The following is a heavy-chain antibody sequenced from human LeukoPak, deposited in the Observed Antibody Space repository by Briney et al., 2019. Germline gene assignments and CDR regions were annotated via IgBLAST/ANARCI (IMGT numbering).Heavy chain of an antibody. D-gene: IGHD6-19*01. CDR1: GFTFSSHG. CDR2: ISGSGGST. Sequence: PGGSLRLSCAASGFTFSSHGMSWVRQAPGKGLEWVSAISGSGGSTYYADSVKGRFTISRDSSKNTLYLQMNSLRAEDTAVYYCATTLGSGWKFDYWGQGTLVTVSS. V-gene: IGHV3-23*01. J-gene: IGHJ4*02. CDR3: ATTLGSGWKFDY.